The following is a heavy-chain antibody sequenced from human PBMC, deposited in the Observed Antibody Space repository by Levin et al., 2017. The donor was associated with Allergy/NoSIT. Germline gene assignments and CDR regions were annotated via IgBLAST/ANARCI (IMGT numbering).Heavy chain of an antibody. J-gene: IGHJ4*02. CDR2: IYPGDSDT. D-gene: IGHD3-3*01. CDR1: GYSFTSYW. CDR3: ARQRDFWSGYYPETSYFDY. Sequence: ASVKVSCKGSGYSFTSYWIGWVRQMPGKGLEWMGIIYPGDSDTRYSPSFQGQVTISADKSISTAYLQWSSLKASDTAMYYCARQRDFWSGYYPETSYFDYWGQGTLVTVSS. V-gene: IGHV5-51*01.